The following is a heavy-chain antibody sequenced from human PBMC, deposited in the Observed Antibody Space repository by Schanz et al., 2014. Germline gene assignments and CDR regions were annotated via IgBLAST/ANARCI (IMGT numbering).Heavy chain of an antibody. V-gene: IGHV1-46*03. CDR2: INPSGGST. Sequence: QLMQSGSEVRKPGASVKVSCEISGYTVSALAMHWVRQAPGQGLEWMGIINPSGGSTSYAQKFQGRVTMTRDTSTSTVYMELSSLRSEDTAVYYCARGGFFDSTSFDSWGQGTLVTVSS. CDR1: GYTVSALA. D-gene: IGHD2-2*01. CDR3: ARGGFFDSTSFDS. J-gene: IGHJ4*02.